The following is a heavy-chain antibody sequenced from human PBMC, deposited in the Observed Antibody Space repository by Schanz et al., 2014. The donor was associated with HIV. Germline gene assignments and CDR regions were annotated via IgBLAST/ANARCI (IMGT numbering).Heavy chain of an antibody. CDR1: GGTFSSYA. CDR2: ISAYNGNT. CDR3: ARDRPVIVGATRADGGTDFDY. D-gene: IGHD1-26*01. J-gene: IGHJ4*02. Sequence: QVQVVQSGAEAPPPFYSFPASCPSSGGTFSSYAISWVRQAPGQGLEWMGWISAYNGNTNYAQKFQGRLTMTTDTSTSTAYMELRSLRSDDTAVYYCARDRPVIVGATRADGGTDFDYWGQGTLVTVSS. V-gene: IGHV1-18*01.